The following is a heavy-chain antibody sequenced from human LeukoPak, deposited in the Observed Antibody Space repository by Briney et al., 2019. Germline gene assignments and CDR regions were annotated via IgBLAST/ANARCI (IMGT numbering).Heavy chain of an antibody. Sequence: GGSLRLSCAASGFTFHDYAMHWVRQAPGKGLEWVSGISWNSGSIGYADSVKGRFTISRDNTKNSLYLQMNSLRADDTALYYCAKALYGSDMDVWGQGTTVTVSS. V-gene: IGHV3-9*01. J-gene: IGHJ6*02. CDR1: GFTFHDYA. CDR2: ISWNSGSI. CDR3: AKALYGSDMDV. D-gene: IGHD3-10*01.